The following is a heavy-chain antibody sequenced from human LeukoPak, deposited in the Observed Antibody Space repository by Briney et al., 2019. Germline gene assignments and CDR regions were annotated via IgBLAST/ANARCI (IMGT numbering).Heavy chain of an antibody. CDR1: GFTFSTFA. J-gene: IGHJ4*02. CDR3: AKLYRSLGSYAGSDY. Sequence: PGGSLRLSCAASGFTFSTFAMIWVRQPPGKGLEWVAFIRYDGSSKYYADSVKGRFTISRDNSKNTLYLQMNSLRAEDTAVYYCAKLYRSLGSYAGSDYWGQGTLVTVSS. V-gene: IGHV3-30*02. D-gene: IGHD1-26*01. CDR2: IRYDGSSK.